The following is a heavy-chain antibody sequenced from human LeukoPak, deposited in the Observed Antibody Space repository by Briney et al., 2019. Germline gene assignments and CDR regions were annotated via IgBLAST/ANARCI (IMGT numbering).Heavy chain of an antibody. J-gene: IGHJ5*02. CDR2: LYYSGTT. D-gene: IGHD3-16*01. CDR1: GGSISSTSFY. V-gene: IGHV4-39*07. Sequence: SETLSLTCTVSGGSISSTSFYWGWIRQPPGKGLEWIGSLYYSGTTYYNPSLKSRVTISVDTSKNHFSLKLISVTAADTAVYYCAKVLTYGGCCGGFDPWGQGTLVTVSS. CDR3: AKVLTYGGCCGGFDP.